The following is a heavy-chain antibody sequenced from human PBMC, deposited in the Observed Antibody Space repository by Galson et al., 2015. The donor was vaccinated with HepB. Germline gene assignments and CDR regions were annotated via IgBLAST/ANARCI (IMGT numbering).Heavy chain of an antibody. Sequence: SLRLSCAASGFTLSDHYMDWVRQAPGQGLEWDSAISGSGGSTYYADSVKGRFTISRDNSKNTLYLQMNSLRAEDTAVYYCAIMVRGVLFDYWGQGTPVTVSS. CDR1: GFTLSDHY. J-gene: IGHJ4*02. V-gene: IGHV3-23*01. D-gene: IGHD3-10*01. CDR2: ISGSGGST. CDR3: AIMVRGVLFDY.